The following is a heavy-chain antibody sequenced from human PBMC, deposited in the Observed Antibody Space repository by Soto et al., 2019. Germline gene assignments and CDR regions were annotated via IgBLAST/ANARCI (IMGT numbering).Heavy chain of an antibody. J-gene: IGHJ4*02. CDR1: GGSISSSSYY. CDR2: IYYSGST. D-gene: IGHD4-17*01. CDR3: ARRRDYGDRFFDY. V-gene: IGHV4-39*01. Sequence: SETLSLTCTVSGGSISSSSYYWGWIRQPPGKGLEWIGSIYYSGSTYYNPSLKSRVTISVDTSKNQFSLKLGSVTAADTAVYYCARRRDYGDRFFDYWGQGTLVTVSS.